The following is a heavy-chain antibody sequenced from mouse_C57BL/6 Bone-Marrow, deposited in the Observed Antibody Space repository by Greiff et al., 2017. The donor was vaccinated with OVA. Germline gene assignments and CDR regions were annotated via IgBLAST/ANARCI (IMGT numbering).Heavy chain of an antibody. CDR3: RRDRDPGWAY. CDR1: GFTFSSYA. D-gene: IGHD1-1*02. Sequence: EVQGVESGEGLVKPGGSLKLSCAASGFTFSSYAMSWVGQTPEKRLEWVAYISSGGDDNYYADTVKGRFTISRDNARNTMYLQMSSLKSEDTAMYYCRRDRDPGWAYWGQGTLVTVSA. J-gene: IGHJ3*01. CDR2: ISSGGDDN. V-gene: IGHV5-9-1*02.